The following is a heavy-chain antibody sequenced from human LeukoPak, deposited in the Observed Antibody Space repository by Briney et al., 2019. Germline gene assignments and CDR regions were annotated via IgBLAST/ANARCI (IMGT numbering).Heavy chain of an antibody. J-gene: IGHJ4*02. V-gene: IGHV3-30-3*01. CDR3: ARVKGPFDY. Sequence: GGSLRLSCAASGFTFSNYAKHWLRQAPGKGLEWVAVLSFDGSDKYYADSVKGRFTISRDNSKNTLYLQMNSLRAEDTAVYYCARVKGPFDYWGQGTLVSVSS. CDR2: LSFDGSDK. CDR1: GFTFSNYA.